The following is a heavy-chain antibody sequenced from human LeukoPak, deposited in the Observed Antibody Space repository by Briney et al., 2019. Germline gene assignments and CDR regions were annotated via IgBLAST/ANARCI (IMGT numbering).Heavy chain of an antibody. Sequence: SETLSLTCTVSGGSISSSSYYWGWIRQPPGKGLEWIGGIYYSGSTYYNPSLKSRVTISVDTSKNQFSLKLSSVTAADTAVYYCARHATTLRFLGSMDVWGKGTTVTVSS. CDR1: GGSISSSSYY. J-gene: IGHJ6*04. D-gene: IGHD3-3*01. V-gene: IGHV4-39*01. CDR2: IYYSGST. CDR3: ARHATTLRFLGSMDV.